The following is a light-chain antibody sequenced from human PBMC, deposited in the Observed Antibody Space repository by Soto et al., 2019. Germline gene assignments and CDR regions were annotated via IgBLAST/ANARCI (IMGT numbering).Light chain of an antibody. Sequence: QSALTQPASVSGSPGQSITISCTGTSSDVGYYNYVSWYQQHPGKAPKLMICDVTNRPSGVSNRFSGSKSGNTASLTISGLQAEDEADYYCSSQGSSSTLIFGGGTKLTVL. CDR3: SSQGSSSTLI. J-gene: IGLJ2*01. V-gene: IGLV2-14*01. CDR1: SSDVGYYNY. CDR2: DVT.